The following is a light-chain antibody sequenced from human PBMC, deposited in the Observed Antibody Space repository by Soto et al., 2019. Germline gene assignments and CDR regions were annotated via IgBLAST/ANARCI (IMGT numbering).Light chain of an antibody. CDR3: QGYGSSTHT. V-gene: IGKV3-20*01. CDR1: QSVSSSY. Sequence: EIVLTQSPATLSVSPGERATLSCRASQSVSSSYLAWYQQKPGQAPRLLIHGASRRATGVPDRLSGSGSGTDFTLTISRLEPEDFAVYSCQGYGSSTHTFGQGTKVDIK. J-gene: IGKJ2*01. CDR2: GAS.